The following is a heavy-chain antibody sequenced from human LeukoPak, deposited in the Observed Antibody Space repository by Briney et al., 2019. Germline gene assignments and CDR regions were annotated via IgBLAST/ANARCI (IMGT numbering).Heavy chain of an antibody. V-gene: IGHV3-74*01. CDR3: ARDREDIVVVVAATPLV. CDR1: GFTFSSYW. J-gene: IGHJ4*02. Sequence: GGSLRLSCAASGFTFSSYWMHWVRQAPGKGLVWVSRINSDRRSTSYADSVKGRFTISRDNAKNTLYLQMNSLRAEDMSVYYCARDREDIVVVVAATPLVWGQGTLVTVSS. CDR2: INSDRRST. D-gene: IGHD2-15*01.